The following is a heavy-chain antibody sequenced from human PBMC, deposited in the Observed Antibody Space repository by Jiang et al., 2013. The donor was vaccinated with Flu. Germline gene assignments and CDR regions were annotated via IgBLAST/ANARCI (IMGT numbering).Heavy chain of an antibody. Sequence: VQLVESGGGLVKPGGSLRLSCAASGFTFNTYNMNWVRQAPGKGLEWVSSISGSGAHTNYADSVKGRFTISRDNAKNSQSLQMNSLRAEDTAVYYCARDYYGMDVWGQGTTVTVSS. J-gene: IGHJ6*02. CDR1: GFTFNTYN. V-gene: IGHV3-21*06. CDR3: ARDYYGMDV. CDR2: ISGSGAHT.